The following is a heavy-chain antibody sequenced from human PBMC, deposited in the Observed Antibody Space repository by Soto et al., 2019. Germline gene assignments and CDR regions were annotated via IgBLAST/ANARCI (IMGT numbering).Heavy chain of an antibody. CDR2: ISSSSSYI. J-gene: IGHJ1*01. Sequence: GGSLRLSCAASGFTFSSYSMNWVRQAPGKGLEWVSSISSSSSYIYYADSVKGRFTISRDNAKNSLYLQMNSLRAEDTAVYYCARVRVGVAGYFQHWGQGTLVTVSS. CDR3: ARVRVGVAGYFQH. V-gene: IGHV3-21*01. CDR1: GFTFSSYS. D-gene: IGHD6-19*01.